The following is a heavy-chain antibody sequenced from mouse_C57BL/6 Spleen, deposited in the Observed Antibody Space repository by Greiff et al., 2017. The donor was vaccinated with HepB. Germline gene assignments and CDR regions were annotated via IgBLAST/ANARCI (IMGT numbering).Heavy chain of an antibody. D-gene: IGHD1-1*01. V-gene: IGHV1-81*01. Sequence: VQLQQSGAELARPGASVKLSCKASGYTFTSYGISWVKQRTGQGLEWIGEIYPRSGNTYYNEKCKGKATLTADKSSSTAYMELRSLTSEASAVYCCARSTGRSYDWYFEVWGTGTTVTVSS. CDR3: ARSTGRSYDWYFEV. CDR1: GYTFTSYG. J-gene: IGHJ1*03. CDR2: IYPRSGNT.